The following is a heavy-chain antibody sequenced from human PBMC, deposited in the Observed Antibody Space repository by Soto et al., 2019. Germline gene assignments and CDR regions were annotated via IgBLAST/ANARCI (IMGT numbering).Heavy chain of an antibody. CDR3: AKALGELSPESYDY. J-gene: IGHJ4*02. CDR1: GFTFSSYA. D-gene: IGHD3-16*02. V-gene: IGHV3-30*18. CDR2: ISYDGSDK. Sequence: QVQLVESGGGVVQPGRSLRLSCAASGFTFSSYAMHWVRQAPGKGLEWVAVISYDGSDKYYADSVKGRFTISRDNSKNTLNLQMNSLGAGDTAVYYCAKALGELSPESYDYWGQGTLITVSS.